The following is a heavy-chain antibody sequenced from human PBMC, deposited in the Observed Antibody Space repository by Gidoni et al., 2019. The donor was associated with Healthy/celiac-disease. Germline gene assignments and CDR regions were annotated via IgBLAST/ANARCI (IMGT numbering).Heavy chain of an antibody. CDR1: VGSISSYY. V-gene: IGHV4-59*01. J-gene: IGHJ4*02. CDR3: ARGGLVPAAILY. D-gene: IGHD2-2*01. Sequence: QVQLQESGPGLVKPSETLSLTCTVSVGSISSYYWSWIRQPPGKGLEWIGYIYYSGSTNYNPSLKSRVTISVDTSKNQFSLKLSSVTAADTAVYYCARGGLVPAAILYWGQGTLVTVSS. CDR2: IYYSGST.